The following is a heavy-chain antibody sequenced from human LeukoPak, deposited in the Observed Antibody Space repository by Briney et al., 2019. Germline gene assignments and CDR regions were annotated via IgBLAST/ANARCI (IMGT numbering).Heavy chain of an antibody. D-gene: IGHD3-10*01. J-gene: IGHJ5*02. V-gene: IGHV3-21*01. CDR2: ISSSSSYI. CDR3: APGAMVRGASS. CDR1: GFTFSNYS. Sequence: SGGSLRLSCAASGFTFSNYSMNWVRQAPGKGLEWVSSISSSSSYIYYADSVKGRFTISRDNSKNSLYLQMNSLRAEDTAVYYCAPGAMVRGASSWGQGTLVTVSS.